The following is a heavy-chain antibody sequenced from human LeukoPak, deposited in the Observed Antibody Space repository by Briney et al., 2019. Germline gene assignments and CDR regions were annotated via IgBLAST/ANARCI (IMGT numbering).Heavy chain of an antibody. V-gene: IGHV3-20*04. J-gene: IGHJ4*02. CDR2: TNRRGDIT. Sequence: GGSLRLSCAASGYTFGDYGMSWVRQVPGKGLEWVSGTNRRGDITGYADFVKGRFTISRDNAKNPLYLQMNSLRAEDTALYYGAKGTGSYPISYFDYWGQGTLVTVSS. CDR1: GYTFGDYG. D-gene: IGHD3-10*01. CDR3: AKGTGSYPISYFDY.